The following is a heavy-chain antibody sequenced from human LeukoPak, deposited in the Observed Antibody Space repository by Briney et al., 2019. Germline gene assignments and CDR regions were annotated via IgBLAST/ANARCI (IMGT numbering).Heavy chain of an antibody. D-gene: IGHD3-22*01. J-gene: IGHJ6*02. CDR2: INPNSGGT. Sequence: GASVKVSCKASGYTFTGYYMHWVRQASGQGLEWMGWINPNSGGTNYAQKFQGRVTMTRDTSISTAYMELSRLRSDDTAVYYCARESIYYYYDKGGMVGGMDVWGQGTTVAVSS. CDR3: ARESIYYYYDKGGMVGGMDV. V-gene: IGHV1-2*02. CDR1: GYTFTGYY.